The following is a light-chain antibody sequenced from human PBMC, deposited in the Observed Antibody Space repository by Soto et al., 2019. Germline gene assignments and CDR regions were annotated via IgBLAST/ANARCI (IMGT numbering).Light chain of an antibody. V-gene: IGKV3-20*01. Sequence: EIVLTQSPGTLSLSPGEAATLSCRASQSVSSSYLAWYQQKPGQAPRLIIYGESSRATGIPDRFRGSGSGTDCNLTISRLEPEDSAVYYCQQYGNSPLTFGGGTKVDIK. CDR1: QSVSSSY. CDR2: GES. J-gene: IGKJ4*01. CDR3: QQYGNSPLT.